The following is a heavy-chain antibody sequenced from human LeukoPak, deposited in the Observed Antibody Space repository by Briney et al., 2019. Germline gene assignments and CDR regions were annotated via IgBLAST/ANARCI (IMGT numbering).Heavy chain of an antibody. CDR1: GYTFTSYG. CDR3: AVNYYGSGSYLGSMDV. CDR2: ISAYNGNT. Sequence: GASVKVSCKASGYTFTSYGISWVRQAPGQGLEWMGWISAYNGNTNYAQKLQGRVTMTTDTSTSTAYMELRSLRSDDTAVYYCAVNYYGSGSYLGSMDVWGQGTTVTVSS. D-gene: IGHD3-10*01. V-gene: IGHV1-18*01. J-gene: IGHJ6*02.